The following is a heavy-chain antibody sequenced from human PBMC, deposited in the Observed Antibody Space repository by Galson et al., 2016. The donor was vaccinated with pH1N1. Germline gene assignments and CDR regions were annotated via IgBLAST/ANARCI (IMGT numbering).Heavy chain of an antibody. CDR3: AREDLVVGEGWDSGLDA. Sequence: ETLSLTCTVSGGSISGDGNYWSWVRQVPGKGLEWIGYVHYSGNTNYNPSLKSRVFISVDTSMNQFYLRLSSVTAADTAVYYCAREDLVVGEGWDSGLDAWGQGTTVTVSS. CDR2: VHYSGNT. CDR1: GGSISGDGNY. V-gene: IGHV4-61*08. D-gene: IGHD2-21*01. J-gene: IGHJ6*02.